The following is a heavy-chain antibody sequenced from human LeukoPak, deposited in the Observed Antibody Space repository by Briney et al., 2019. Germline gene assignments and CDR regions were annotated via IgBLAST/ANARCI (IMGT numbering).Heavy chain of an antibody. J-gene: IGHJ3*02. V-gene: IGHV3-48*03. CDR1: GFTFSSYE. CDR2: ISSSSGTI. CDR3: AKGLNGYGSGSYSHLDAFDI. D-gene: IGHD3-10*01. Sequence: GGSLRLSCEGSGFTFSSYEMNWVRQAPGKGLEWVSYISSSSGTIYYADSVNCPFTISTDNSKNTLFLQMNTLRAEDTALYYCAKGLNGYGSGSYSHLDAFDIWGQGTMVTVSS.